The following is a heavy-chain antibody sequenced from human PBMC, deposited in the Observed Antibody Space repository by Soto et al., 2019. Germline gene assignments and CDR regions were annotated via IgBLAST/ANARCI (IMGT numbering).Heavy chain of an antibody. CDR1: GFTFSNYA. Sequence: QVQLVETGGGVVQPGGSPRLSCAASGFTFSNYAVHWVRKAPGKGLEWVALISYDGSNKYYADSVKGRFTISRDNSKNTLYLQMNSLRPEDTAVYYCARDLTYSFDYWGQGTLVTVSS. J-gene: IGHJ4*02. D-gene: IGHD3-10*01. CDR2: ISYDGSNK. CDR3: ARDLTYSFDY. V-gene: IGHV3-30-3*01.